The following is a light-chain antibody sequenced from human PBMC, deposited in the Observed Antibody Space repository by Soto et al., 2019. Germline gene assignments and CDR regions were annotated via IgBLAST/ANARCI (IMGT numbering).Light chain of an antibody. CDR1: QSIDNW. CDR3: QQYNGYLTWT. Sequence: DIQMTQSPSTLSASVGDRVTITCRASQSIDNWLAWYQQKPGQVPKLLIFDASSLESGVPSRFSGSGSGTEFTLTISSLQPDDFATYYCQQYNGYLTWTFGQGTKVDIK. J-gene: IGKJ1*01. V-gene: IGKV1-5*01. CDR2: DAS.